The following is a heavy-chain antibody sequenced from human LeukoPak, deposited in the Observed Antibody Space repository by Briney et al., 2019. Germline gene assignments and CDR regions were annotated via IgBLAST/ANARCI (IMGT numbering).Heavy chain of an antibody. Sequence: GGSLRLSCAASGFTVINYYMSWVRQAPGKGLDWVSIIDTGVNTYYTDSVKGRFTVSRDSSKNTLYLQMNGLSAEDTAMYYCARDLNYWGQGTLVTVSS. CDR3: ARDLNY. CDR2: IDTGVNT. J-gene: IGHJ4*02. CDR1: GFTVINYY. V-gene: IGHV3-53*01.